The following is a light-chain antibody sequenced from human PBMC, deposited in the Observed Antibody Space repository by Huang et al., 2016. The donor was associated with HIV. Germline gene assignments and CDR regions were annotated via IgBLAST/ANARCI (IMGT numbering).Light chain of an antibody. Sequence: EVVLTQSPATLSLSPGERATLSCRASQSVTNFLAWYKQKPVQPPRLLLYDASTRATGIPPMFSCSGSGTDFTLTISSLEPEDFAVYYCQQRNDWPPYTFGQGTRLEIK. CDR1: QSVTNF. CDR3: QQRNDWPPYT. CDR2: DAS. V-gene: IGKV3-11*01. J-gene: IGKJ2*01.